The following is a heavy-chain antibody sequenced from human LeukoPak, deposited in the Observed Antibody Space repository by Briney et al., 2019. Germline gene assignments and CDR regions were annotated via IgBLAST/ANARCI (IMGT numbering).Heavy chain of an antibody. CDR2: IYYSGST. CDR1: GGSISSSSYY. J-gene: IGHJ4*02. Sequence: NSSETLSLTCTVSGGSISSSSYYWGWIRQPPGKGLEWIGSIYYSGSTYYNPSLKSRVTISVDTSKNQFSLELSSVTAADTAVYYCARDGVVPVRGFDYWGQGTLVTVSS. D-gene: IGHD2-2*01. V-gene: IGHV4-39*07. CDR3: ARDGVVPVRGFDY.